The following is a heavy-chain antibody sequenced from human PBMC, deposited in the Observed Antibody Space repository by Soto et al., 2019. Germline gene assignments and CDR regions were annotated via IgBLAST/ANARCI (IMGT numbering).Heavy chain of an antibody. Sequence: GGSLRLSCAASGFTFSSYAMHWVRQAPGKGLEYVSAISSNGGSTYYANSVKGRFTISRDNSKNTLYLQMGSLRAEDMAVYYCARGVTIFGVVIIPVQLGSYYMDVWGKGTTVTVSS. D-gene: IGHD3-3*01. V-gene: IGHV3-64*01. CDR3: ARGVTIFGVVIIPVQLGSYYMDV. CDR1: GFTFSSYA. J-gene: IGHJ6*03. CDR2: ISSNGGST.